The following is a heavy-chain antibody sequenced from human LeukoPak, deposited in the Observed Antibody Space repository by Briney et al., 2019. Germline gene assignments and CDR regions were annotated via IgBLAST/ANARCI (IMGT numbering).Heavy chain of an antibody. Sequence: PGRSLRLSCAASGFTFSSYGMHWVRQAPGKGLEWVAVISYDGSNKYYADSVKGRFTISRDNSKNTLYLQMNSLRAEDTAVYYCAKDRPNIVVVVAATLDYWGQGTLVTVSS. J-gene: IGHJ4*02. V-gene: IGHV3-30*18. CDR2: ISYDGSNK. CDR1: GFTFSSYG. D-gene: IGHD2-15*01. CDR3: AKDRPNIVVVVAATLDY.